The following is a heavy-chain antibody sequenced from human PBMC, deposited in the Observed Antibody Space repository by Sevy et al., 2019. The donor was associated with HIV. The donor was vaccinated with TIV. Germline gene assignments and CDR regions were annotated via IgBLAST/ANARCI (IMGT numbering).Heavy chain of an antibody. J-gene: IGHJ4*02. Sequence: SETLSLTCTVSGYSISSGYYWGWIRRPPGKGLEWIGGIYHSGSTYYNPSLKSRVTISVDTSKNQFSLKLGSVTAADTAVYYCARDAPYSSGWYGVDYWGQGTLVTVSS. CDR1: GYSISSGYY. CDR2: IYHSGST. V-gene: IGHV4-38-2*02. D-gene: IGHD6-19*01. CDR3: ARDAPYSSGWYGVDY.